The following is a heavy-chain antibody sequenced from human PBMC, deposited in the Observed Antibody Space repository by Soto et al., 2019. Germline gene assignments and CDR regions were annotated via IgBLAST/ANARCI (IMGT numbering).Heavy chain of an antibody. J-gene: IGHJ6*02. D-gene: IGHD6-19*01. CDR1: GYTFTSYD. CDR3: AKSPILGLSRGLWDYYYGMDV. CDR2: VNPNSGNT. V-gene: IGHV1-8*01. Sequence: QVQLVQSGAEVKKPGASVKVSCKASGYTFTSYDISWVRQAPGQGLEWMGWVNPNSGNTGYAQRFQGRVTMTRNTPISTAYMELSSLRSEDTAVYYCAKSPILGLSRGLWDYYYGMDVWGQGTTVTVSS.